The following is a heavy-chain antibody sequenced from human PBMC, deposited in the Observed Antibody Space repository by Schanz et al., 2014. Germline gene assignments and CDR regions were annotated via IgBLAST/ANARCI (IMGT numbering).Heavy chain of an antibody. CDR1: GGSISSGTYY. V-gene: IGHV4-61*02. D-gene: IGHD6-25*01. J-gene: IGHJ5*02. Sequence: QVQLQESGPGLVKPSQTLSLTCIVSGGSISSGTYYWSWLRQPAGKGLEWIGRIYTSGSTNYNPSLKIRGTIPLDTPKNHFSLKLSSVTAADTAVYYCAREPLSGYNWFDPWGQGSLVTVSS. CDR2: IYTSGST. CDR3: AREPLSGYNWFDP.